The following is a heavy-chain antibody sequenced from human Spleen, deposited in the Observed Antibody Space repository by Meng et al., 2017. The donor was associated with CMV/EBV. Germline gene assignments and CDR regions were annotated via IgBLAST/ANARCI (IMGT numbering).Heavy chain of an antibody. D-gene: IGHD3-22*01. CDR3: ARAGHYYDSSGYHY. CDR1: GYTFTSYG. V-gene: IGHV1-18*01. CDR2: ISAYNGNT. Sequence: ASVKVSCKASGYTFTSYGISWVRQAPGQGLEWMGWISAYNGNTNYAQKLQGRVTMTTDTSTSTAYMELRSLRSDDTAVYYCARAGHYYDSSGYHYWGQGTLVTVSS. J-gene: IGHJ4*02.